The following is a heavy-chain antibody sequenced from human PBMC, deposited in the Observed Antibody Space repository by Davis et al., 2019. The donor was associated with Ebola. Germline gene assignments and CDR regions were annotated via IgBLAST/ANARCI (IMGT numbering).Heavy chain of an antibody. J-gene: IGHJ4*02. D-gene: IGHD2-2*01. CDR2: ISGSGGST. Sequence: GESLKISCAASGFTFSSYAMSWVRQAPGKGLEWVSAISGSGGSTYYADSVKGRFTISRDNSKNTLYLQMNSLRAEDTAVYYCAKDPSWYFEYWGQGTLVTVSS. V-gene: IGHV3-23*01. CDR3: AKDPSWYFEY. CDR1: GFTFSSYA.